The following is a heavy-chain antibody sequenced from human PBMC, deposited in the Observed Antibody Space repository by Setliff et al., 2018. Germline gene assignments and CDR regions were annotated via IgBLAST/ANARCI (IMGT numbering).Heavy chain of an antibody. V-gene: IGHV5-51*01. Sequence: GESLKISCQGSGYTFTNYWIGWVRQMPGKGLEWMGILKPGDSGIRYSPSFQGQVTLSADTSIATAYLHWTSLKASDTAMYYCAREHVSGHSEYWGQGTLVTVSS. D-gene: IGHD1-26*01. CDR3: AREHVSGHSEY. CDR2: LKPGDSGI. CDR1: GYTFTNYW. J-gene: IGHJ4*02.